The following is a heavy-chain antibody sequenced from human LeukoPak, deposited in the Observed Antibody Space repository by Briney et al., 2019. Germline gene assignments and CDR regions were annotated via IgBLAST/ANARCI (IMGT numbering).Heavy chain of an antibody. CDR3: ARGRYYDSGGFYFDY. Sequence: GGSLRLSCAVSGFTFSSYSMNWVRQAPGKGLEWVSYISSSSNTIYYADSVKGRFTISRDNAKNSLYLQMNSLRDEDTAVYYCARGRYYDSGGFYFDYWGQGTLVTVSS. V-gene: IGHV3-48*02. CDR1: GFTFSSYS. J-gene: IGHJ4*02. CDR2: ISSSSNTI. D-gene: IGHD3-22*01.